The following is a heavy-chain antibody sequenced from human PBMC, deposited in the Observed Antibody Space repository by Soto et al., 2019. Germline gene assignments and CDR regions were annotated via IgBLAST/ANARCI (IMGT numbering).Heavy chain of an antibody. CDR2: ISGSGGST. D-gene: IGHD6-13*01. CDR1: GFTFSSYA. Sequence: EVQLLESGGGLVQPGGSLRLSCAASGFTFSSYAMSWVRQAPGKGLEWVSAISGSGGSTYYADSVKGRFTISRDNSKNTLDLQMNSLRAEDTAVYYCAKESSSWYPDYSYGMDVWGQGTTVTVSS. CDR3: AKESSSWYPDYSYGMDV. J-gene: IGHJ6*02. V-gene: IGHV3-23*01.